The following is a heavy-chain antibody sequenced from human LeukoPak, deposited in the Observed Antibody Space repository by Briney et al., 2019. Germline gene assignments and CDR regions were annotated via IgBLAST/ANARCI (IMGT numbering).Heavy chain of an antibody. CDR3: ARSPE. J-gene: IGHJ4*02. Sequence: GASVKVSCKASGYNFIDNYIHWVRQAPGQGLEWMGLIKPNSGGTNYAQKFQGRVTMNSDTSISTAFMELNSLRSDDTAVYYCARSPEWGQGTLLTVSS. V-gene: IGHV1-2*02. CDR1: GYNFIDNY. CDR2: IKPNSGGT.